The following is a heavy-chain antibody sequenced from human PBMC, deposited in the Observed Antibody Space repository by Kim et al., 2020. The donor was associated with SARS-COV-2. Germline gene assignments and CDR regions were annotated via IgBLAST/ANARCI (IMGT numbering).Heavy chain of an antibody. J-gene: IGHJ6*02. CDR3: ARGGAARPIYYYYYGMDV. CDR1: GGTFSSYT. V-gene: IGHV1-69*02. D-gene: IGHD6-6*01. CDR2: IITILGIA. Sequence: SVKVSCKASGGTFSSYTISWVRQAPGKGLEWMGRIITILGIANYAQKFQGRVTITADKSTSTAYMELSSLRSEDTAVYYCARGGAARPIYYYYYGMDVWGQGTTVTDSS.